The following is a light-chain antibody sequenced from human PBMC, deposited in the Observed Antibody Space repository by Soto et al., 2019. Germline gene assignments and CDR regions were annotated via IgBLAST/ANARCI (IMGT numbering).Light chain of an antibody. CDR2: GAS. J-gene: IGKJ1*01. CDR3: QQSRT. Sequence: EIVLTQSPGTLSLSPGERATLSCRASQGVTSSYLAWYQQKPGQAPRLVIYGASTRATGIPDRFSGSGSGTDFTLTISRLEPEDFAVYYCQQSRTFCQGTKVEIK. CDR1: QGVTSSY. V-gene: IGKV3-20*01.